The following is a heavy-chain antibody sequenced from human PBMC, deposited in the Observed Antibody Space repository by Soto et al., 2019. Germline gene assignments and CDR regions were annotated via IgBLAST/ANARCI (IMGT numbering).Heavy chain of an antibody. D-gene: IGHD2-2*01. CDR2: IIPIFGTA. Sequence: GASVKLSCKASGGTFSSYAISWVRQAPGQGLEWMGGIIPIFGTANYAQKFQGRVTITADESTSTAYMELSSLRSEDTAVYYCAREPVPQRYQNYGMDVWGQGTTVTVSS. V-gene: IGHV1-69*13. CDR1: GGTFSSYA. CDR3: AREPVPQRYQNYGMDV. J-gene: IGHJ6*02.